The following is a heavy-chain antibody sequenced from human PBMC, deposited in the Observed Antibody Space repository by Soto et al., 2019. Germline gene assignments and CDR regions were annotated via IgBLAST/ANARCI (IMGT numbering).Heavy chain of an antibody. D-gene: IGHD3-22*01. CDR2: INSNSVYI. J-gene: IGHJ4*02. Sequence: GGSLRLSCAASGFTFSSHSMSWVRQAPGKGLEWVSSINSNSVYIYYTDSVKGRFTISRDNTKKSLYLQMNSLRAEDTAVYYCARDLLEYDSSGYYATWGQGTLVTVSS. CDR3: ARDLLEYDSSGYYAT. CDR1: GFTFSSHS. V-gene: IGHV3-21*01.